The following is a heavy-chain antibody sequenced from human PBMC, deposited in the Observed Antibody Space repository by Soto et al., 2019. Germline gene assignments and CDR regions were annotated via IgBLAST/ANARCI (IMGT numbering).Heavy chain of an antibody. CDR1: GGTFSSYA. Sequence: SVKVSCKASGGTFSSYAISWVRQAPGQGLEWMGGIIPIFGTANYAQKFQGRVTITADESTSTAYMELSSLRSEDTAVYYCARALYCSGGSCPPHAFDIWGQGTMVTVSS. D-gene: IGHD2-15*01. V-gene: IGHV1-69*13. CDR2: IIPIFGTA. CDR3: ARALYCSGGSCPPHAFDI. J-gene: IGHJ3*02.